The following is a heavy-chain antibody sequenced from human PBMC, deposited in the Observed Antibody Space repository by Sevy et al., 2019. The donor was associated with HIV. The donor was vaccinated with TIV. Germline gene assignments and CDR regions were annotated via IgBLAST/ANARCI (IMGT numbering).Heavy chain of an antibody. CDR3: ARDRGDIVVVPAAIGGFDP. Sequence: SETLSLTCTVSGGSVSSGSYYGSWIRQPPGKGLEWIGYIYDSGSTNYNPSLKSRVTISVDTSKNQFSLKLSSVTAADTAVYYCARDRGDIVVVPAAIGGFDPWGQGTLVTVSS. D-gene: IGHD2-2*02. J-gene: IGHJ5*02. V-gene: IGHV4-61*01. CDR2: IYDSGST. CDR1: GGSVSSGSYY.